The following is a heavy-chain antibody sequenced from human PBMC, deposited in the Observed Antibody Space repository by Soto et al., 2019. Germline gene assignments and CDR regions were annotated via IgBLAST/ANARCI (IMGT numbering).Heavy chain of an antibody. Sequence: GGSLRLSCAASGFTFDDYTMHWVRQAPGKGLEWVSLISWHSGTTYYADSVKGRFTIPRDNSKKSLYLQMNSLRTEDTAIYYCAKDRSSTFTMIRIDYWGQGTLVTVSS. CDR1: GFTFDDYT. V-gene: IGHV3-43*01. CDR2: ISWHSGTT. D-gene: IGHD3-10*01. J-gene: IGHJ4*02. CDR3: AKDRSSTFTMIRIDY.